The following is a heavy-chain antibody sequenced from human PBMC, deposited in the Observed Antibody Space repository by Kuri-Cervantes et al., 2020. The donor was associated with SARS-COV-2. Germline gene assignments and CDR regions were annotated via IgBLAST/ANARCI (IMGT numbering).Heavy chain of an antibody. D-gene: IGHD3-3*01. CDR3: TTDGRRAIFGVVTNRYYYYYGMDV. CDR2: IYSGGST. Sequence: GSLRLSCAASGFPVAYNYINWVRQAPEKGLEWVSSIYSGGSTHYAESLKGRFTISRDTSKNTVYLQMNSLKTEDTAVYYCTTDGRRAIFGVVTNRYYYYYGMDVWGQGTTVTVSS. V-gene: IGHV3-66*01. CDR1: GFPVAYNY. J-gene: IGHJ6*02.